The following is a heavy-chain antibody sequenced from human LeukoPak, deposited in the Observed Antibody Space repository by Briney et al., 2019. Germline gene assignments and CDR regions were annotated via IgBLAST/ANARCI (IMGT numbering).Heavy chain of an antibody. V-gene: IGHV3-48*04. J-gene: IGHJ5*02. CDR3: GVTPKYSGYDS. D-gene: IGHD5-12*01. Sequence: GGSLRLSCAASGFTFSSYSMNWVRQAPGKGLEWVSYISSSSSTIYYADSVKGRFTISRDNAKNSLYLQMNSLRAEDTAVYYCGVTPKYSGYDSWGQGTLVTVSS. CDR2: ISSSSSTI. CDR1: GFTFSSYS.